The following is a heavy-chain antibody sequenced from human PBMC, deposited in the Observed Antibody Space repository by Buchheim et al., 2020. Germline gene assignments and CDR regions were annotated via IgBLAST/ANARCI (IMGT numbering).Heavy chain of an antibody. CDR3: AREIDCSSTSCPYYYYYYGMDV. V-gene: IGHV3-33*01. CDR1: GFTFSSYG. CDR2: IWYDGSNK. Sequence: QVQLVESGGGVVQPGRSLRLSCAASGFTFSSYGMHWVRQAPGKGLEWVAVIWYDGSNKYYADSVKGRFTISRDNSKNTLYLQMNSLRAEDTAVYYCAREIDCSSTSCPYYYYYYGMDVWGQGTT. J-gene: IGHJ6*02. D-gene: IGHD2-2*01.